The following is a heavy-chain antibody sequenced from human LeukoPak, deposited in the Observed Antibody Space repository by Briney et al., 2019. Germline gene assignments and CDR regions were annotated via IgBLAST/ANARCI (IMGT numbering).Heavy chain of an antibody. CDR2: IKQDGSEK. CDR1: GFTFSSHW. Sequence: GGSLRLSCAASGFTFSSHWMSWVRQAPGKGLEWVANIKQDGSEKYYVDSVKGRFTISRDNAKNSLYLQMNSLRAEDTAAYYCATVRGNYVWGSYRPYYFDYWGQGTLVTVSS. V-gene: IGHV3-7*03. J-gene: IGHJ4*02. CDR3: ATVRGNYVWGSYRPYYFDY. D-gene: IGHD3-16*02.